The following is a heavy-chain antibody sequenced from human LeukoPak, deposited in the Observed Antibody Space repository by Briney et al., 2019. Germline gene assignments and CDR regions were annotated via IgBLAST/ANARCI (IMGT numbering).Heavy chain of an antibody. CDR1: GFTFSSYA. J-gene: IGHJ5*02. V-gene: IGHV4-34*01. Sequence: GSLRLSCAASGFTFSSYAMSWIRQPPGKGLEWIGEINHSGSTNHNPSLKSRVTISVDTSKNQFSLKLTSVTAADTAVYYCAKGRNWNYGGWFDPWGQGTLVTVSS. CDR3: AKGRNWNYGGWFDP. CDR2: INHSGST. D-gene: IGHD1-7*01.